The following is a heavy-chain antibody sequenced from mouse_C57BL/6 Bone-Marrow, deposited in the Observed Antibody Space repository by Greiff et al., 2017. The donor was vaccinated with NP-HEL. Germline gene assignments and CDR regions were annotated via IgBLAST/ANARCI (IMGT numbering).Heavy chain of an antibody. V-gene: IGHV5-6*01. D-gene: IGHD6-2*01. Sequence: EVQLQESGGDLVKPGGSLKLSCAASGFTFSSYGMSWVRQTPDKRLEWVATISSGGSYTYYPDSVKGRFTISRDNAKNTLYLQMSSLKSEDTAMYYCAREAGVSFAYWGQGTLVTVSA. CDR1: GFTFSSYG. CDR2: ISSGGSYT. CDR3: AREAGVSFAY. J-gene: IGHJ3*01.